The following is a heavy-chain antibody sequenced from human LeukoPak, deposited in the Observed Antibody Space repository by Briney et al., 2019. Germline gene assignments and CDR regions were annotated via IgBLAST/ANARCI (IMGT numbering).Heavy chain of an antibody. J-gene: IGHJ4*02. Sequence: GEALKISCKASGYSFSNYWIGWVRQVPGKGLEWMGIVYPRDSDTRYSPSFQGQVTISADKSISTAYLQWSSLKASDTAVYYCARPGERSRRDWNLDQWGQGTLVTVSS. CDR1: GYSFSNYW. V-gene: IGHV5-51*01. D-gene: IGHD1-1*01. CDR2: VYPRDSDT. CDR3: ARPGERSRRDWNLDQ.